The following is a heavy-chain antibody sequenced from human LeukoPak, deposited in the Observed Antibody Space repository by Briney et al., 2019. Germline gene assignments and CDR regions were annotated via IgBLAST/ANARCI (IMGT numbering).Heavy chain of an antibody. CDR1: GGSISSYY. Sequence: SETLSLTCTVSGGSISSYYWSWIRQPAGKGLEWIGRIYTSGSTNYNPSLKSRVTMSVDTSKNQFSLKLSSVTAADTAVYYCARSPSSTVVVPPWPYYFDYWGQGTLVTVSS. V-gene: IGHV4-4*07. D-gene: IGHD2-2*01. J-gene: IGHJ4*02. CDR3: ARSPSSTVVVPPWPYYFDY. CDR2: IYTSGST.